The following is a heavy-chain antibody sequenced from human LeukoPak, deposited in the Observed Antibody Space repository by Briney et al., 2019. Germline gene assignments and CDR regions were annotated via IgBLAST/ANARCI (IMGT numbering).Heavy chain of an antibody. D-gene: IGHD3-16*02. CDR3: ARNGITFGGVILYFDY. Sequence: PSQTLSLTCTVSGGSISSGGYYWSWLRQHPGTGLEWIGYIYYSGSTYYNPSLKSRVTISVDTSKNQFSLKLSSVTAADTAVYYCARNGITFGGVILYFDYWGQGTLVTVSS. J-gene: IGHJ4*02. V-gene: IGHV4-31*03. CDR2: IYYSGST. CDR1: GGSISSGGYY.